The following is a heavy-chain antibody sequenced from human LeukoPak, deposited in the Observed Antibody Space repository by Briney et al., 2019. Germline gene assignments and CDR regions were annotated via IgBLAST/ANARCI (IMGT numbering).Heavy chain of an antibody. Sequence: KPGGSLRLSCTASGFTFGDYAMSWVRQAPGKGPEWVGFIRRKANGGTTEYAASVKGRFTTSRDDSKSIAYLQMNSLKTEDTAVYYCTSGLYYDSWSDLFDYWGQGTLVTVSS. V-gene: IGHV3-49*04. D-gene: IGHD3-3*01. J-gene: IGHJ4*02. CDR1: GFTFGDYA. CDR2: IRRKANGGTT. CDR3: TSGLYYDSWSDLFDY.